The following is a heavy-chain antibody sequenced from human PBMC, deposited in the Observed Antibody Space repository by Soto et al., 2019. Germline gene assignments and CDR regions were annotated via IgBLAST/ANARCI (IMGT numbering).Heavy chain of an antibody. CDR3: ARAGYSDSSGYFNWFDP. CDR2: ISSSSSTI. V-gene: IGHV3-48*02. D-gene: IGHD3-22*01. Sequence: PGGSLRLSCAASGFTFSSYSMNWVRQAPGKGLEWVSYISSSSSTIYYADSVKGRFTISRDNAKNSLYLQMNRLRDEDTAVYYCARAGYSDSSGYFNWFDPWGQGTLVTVSS. CDR1: GFTFSSYS. J-gene: IGHJ5*02.